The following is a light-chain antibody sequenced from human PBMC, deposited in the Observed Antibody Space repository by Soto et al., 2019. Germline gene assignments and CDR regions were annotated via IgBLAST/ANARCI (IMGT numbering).Light chain of an antibody. Sequence: QPVLTQPASLSGSPGQSIAISCTGTFSYVGGYDYVSWYQQHPDKAPKLMIYEVTKRPSGVSNRFSGSKSGNTASLTISGLQPEDEADYYCSSHTSGSTRVFGSGNKVTVL. V-gene: IGLV2-14*01. CDR3: SSHTSGSTRV. J-gene: IGLJ1*01. CDR2: EVT. CDR1: FSYVGGYDY.